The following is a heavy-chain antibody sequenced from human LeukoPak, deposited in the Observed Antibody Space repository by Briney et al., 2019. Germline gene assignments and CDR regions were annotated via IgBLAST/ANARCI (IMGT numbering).Heavy chain of an antibody. CDR2: MNPDSGNT. D-gene: IGHD2-15*01. J-gene: IGHJ5*02. CDR1: GYTFISYD. V-gene: IGHV1-8*01. Sequence: ASVKVSCKPSGYTFISYDISWVRQETRQGLEWMGWMNPDSGNTGYAQKLQGRVTMTRNTSISTAYMELSSLRSEDTALYYSARGYCSGGSCSHWFDPWGQGTLVTVSS. CDR3: ARGYCSGGSCSHWFDP.